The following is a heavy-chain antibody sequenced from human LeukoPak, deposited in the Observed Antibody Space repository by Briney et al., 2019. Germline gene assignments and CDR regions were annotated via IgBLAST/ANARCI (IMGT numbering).Heavy chain of an antibody. J-gene: IGHJ4*02. CDR2: ISGSGGRT. CDR3: AKDQGSYLDY. Sequence: GGSLRLSCAASGFTFSSYAMSWVRQARGKGLEWVSAISGSGGRTYYADSVKGRFTISRDNSKNTLYLQMNSLRAEDTAIYYCAKDQGSYLDYWGQGTLVTVSS. D-gene: IGHD3-10*01. CDR1: GFTFSSYA. V-gene: IGHV3-23*01.